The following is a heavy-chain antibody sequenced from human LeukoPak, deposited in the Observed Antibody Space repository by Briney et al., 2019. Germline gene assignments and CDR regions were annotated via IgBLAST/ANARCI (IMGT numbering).Heavy chain of an antibody. D-gene: IGHD3-10*01. CDR1: GYXFASHG. Sequence: ASVKVSCKASGYXFASHGITWVRQAPGQGLEWMGWISTYNGNTDYAQKFQGRVTMTTDTSTSTAYMELRSLRSDDTAVYYCARDEGRVSGSYNPWGQGTLVTVSS. CDR3: ARDEGRVSGSYNP. V-gene: IGHV1-18*01. J-gene: IGHJ5*02. CDR2: ISTYNGNT.